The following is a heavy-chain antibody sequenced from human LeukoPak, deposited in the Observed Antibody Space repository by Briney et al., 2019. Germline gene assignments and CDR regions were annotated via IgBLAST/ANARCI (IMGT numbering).Heavy chain of an antibody. CDR2: INHSGST. V-gene: IGHV4-34*01. CDR3: ARGGNLSRLVRYFDY. Sequence: SETLSLTCAVYGGSFSGYYWSWIRQPPGKGLEWIGEINHSGSTNYNPSLKSRVTISVDTSKNQFSLKLSSVTAADTAVYYCARGGNLSRLVRYFDYWGQGTLVTVSS. CDR1: GGSFSGYY. J-gene: IGHJ4*02. D-gene: IGHD3-10*01.